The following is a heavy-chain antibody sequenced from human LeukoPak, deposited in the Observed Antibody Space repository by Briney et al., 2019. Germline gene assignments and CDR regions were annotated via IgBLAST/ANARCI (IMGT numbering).Heavy chain of an antibody. Sequence: PGRSLRLSCAASGFTFSSYAMHWVRQAPGKGLEWVAVISYDGSNKYYADSVKGRFTISRDNSKSTLYLQMNSLRAEDTAVYYCARGWTIAVAGQGAFDIWGQGTMVTVSS. D-gene: IGHD6-19*01. CDR1: GFTFSSYA. CDR2: ISYDGSNK. J-gene: IGHJ3*02. CDR3: ARGWTIAVAGQGAFDI. V-gene: IGHV3-30*04.